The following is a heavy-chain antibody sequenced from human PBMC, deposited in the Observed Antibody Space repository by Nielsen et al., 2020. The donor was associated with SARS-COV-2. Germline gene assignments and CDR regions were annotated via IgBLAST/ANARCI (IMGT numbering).Heavy chain of an antibody. CDR3: TKDPESRWGMDV. D-gene: IGHD1-14*01. CDR2: MSHDANNK. Sequence: GGSLRLSCAASGFDFGGYGMHWVRQAPGKGLEWVAFMSHDANNKYYADSVKGRFTISRDYSKDTLYLQMNSLRAEDTAVYYCTKDPESRWGMDVWGPGTTVTVSS. V-gene: IGHV3-30*18. CDR1: GFDFGGYG. J-gene: IGHJ6*02.